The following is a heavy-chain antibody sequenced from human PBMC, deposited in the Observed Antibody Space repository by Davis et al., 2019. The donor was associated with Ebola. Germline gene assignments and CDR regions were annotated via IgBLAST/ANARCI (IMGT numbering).Heavy chain of an antibody. V-gene: IGHV3-21*01. D-gene: IGHD6-13*01. J-gene: IGHJ6*04. CDR2: ISSDSDYI. CDR1: GFTFSTYS. CDR3: VLQAAGNYYYYGMDV. Sequence: GESLKISCAASGFTFSTYSMSWVRQAPGKGLEWVSSISSDSDYIYYADSAKGRFTISRDNAKNTLYLQMNSLRAEDTAVYYCVLQAAGNYYYYGMDVWGKGTTVTVSS.